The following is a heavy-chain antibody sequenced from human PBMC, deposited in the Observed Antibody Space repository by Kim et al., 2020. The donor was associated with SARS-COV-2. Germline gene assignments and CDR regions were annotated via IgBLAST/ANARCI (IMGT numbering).Heavy chain of an antibody. V-gene: IGHV1-46*01. CDR1: GYTFTNYY. CDR2: INNSAGAA. Sequence: ASVKVSCKASGYTFTNYYMHWVRQAPGQGLEWMGIINNSAGAANYAQTFQGRVTMTRDTSTSTAYMELISLRLEDTAAYYCSRGGPGARDFLDYHFDYWG. J-gene: IGHJ4*01. CDR3: SRGGPGARDFLDYHFDY. D-gene: IGHD3-3*01.